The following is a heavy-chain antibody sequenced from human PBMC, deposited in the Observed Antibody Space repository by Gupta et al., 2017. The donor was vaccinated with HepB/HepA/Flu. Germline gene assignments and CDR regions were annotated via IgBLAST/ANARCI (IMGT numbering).Heavy chain of an antibody. CDR2: ISSSSSYI. CDR3: ARLRVYDCSSTSCYRGGYYYYMDV. D-gene: IGHD2-2*01. V-gene: IGHV3-21*01. CDR1: GFTFSSYS. Sequence: EVQLVESGGGLVKPGGSLRLSCAVSGFTFSSYSMNWVRQAPGKGLEWVSSISSSSSYIYYADSVKGRFTISRDNAKNSLYLQMNSLRAEDTAVYYCARLRVYDCSSTSCYRGGYYYYMDVWGKGTTVTVSS. J-gene: IGHJ6*03.